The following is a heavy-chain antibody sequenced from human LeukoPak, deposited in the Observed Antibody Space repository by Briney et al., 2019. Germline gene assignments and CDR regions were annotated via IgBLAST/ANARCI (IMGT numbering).Heavy chain of an antibody. CDR3: ARDHYYGSGSYPSYFDY. D-gene: IGHD3-10*01. J-gene: IGHJ4*02. CDR1: GFTFSSYE. CDR2: ISSSGSTI. Sequence: PGGSLRLSCAAPGFTFSSYEMNWVRQAPGKGLEWVSYISSSGSTIYYADSVKGRFTISRDNAKNSLYLQMNSLRAEDTAVYYCARDHYYGSGSYPSYFDYWGQGTLVTVSS. V-gene: IGHV3-48*03.